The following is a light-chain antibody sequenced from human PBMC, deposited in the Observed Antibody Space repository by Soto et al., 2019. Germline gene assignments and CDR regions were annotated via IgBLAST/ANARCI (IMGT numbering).Light chain of an antibody. CDR3: QQYNDFQYT. J-gene: IGKJ2*01. V-gene: IGKV1-5*03. Sequence: DIQMTQSPSTLSASVGDGVTITCRASQTIGSGLAWYQHKPGKAPKLLIYKATNLQRGVPSRFSGSGSGTDFSLTISSLQPVDSATYYCQQYNDFQYTFGQGTKLEI. CDR2: KAT. CDR1: QTIGSG.